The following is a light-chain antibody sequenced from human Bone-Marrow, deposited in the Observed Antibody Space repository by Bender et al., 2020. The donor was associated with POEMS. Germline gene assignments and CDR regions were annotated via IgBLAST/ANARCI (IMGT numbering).Light chain of an antibody. CDR3: CSYTTSSTYV. Sequence: QSALTQPRSVSGSPGQSVTISCSGTSSDIGGYNYVSWYQQHPGKAPKLMIYDVSNRPSGVSNRFSGSKSGNTASLTISGLQAGDEADYYCCSYTTSSTYVFGSGTEVTVL. CDR2: DVS. V-gene: IGLV2-14*03. J-gene: IGLJ1*01. CDR1: SSDIGGYNY.